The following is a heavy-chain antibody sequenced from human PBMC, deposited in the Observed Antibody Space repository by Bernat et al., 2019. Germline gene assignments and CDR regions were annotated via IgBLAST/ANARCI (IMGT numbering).Heavy chain of an antibody. D-gene: IGHD3-3*01. V-gene: IGHV4-34*02. CDR3: ARGPWSGYKSTYYYYYGMDV. CDR2: INHSGSA. Sequence: QVQLQQWGAGLLKPSETLSLTCAVYGGSFSDYYWSWIRQPPGKGLEWIGEINHSGSANYNPSLKSRVTISVDTSKNQFSLKLSSVTAADTAVYYCARGPWSGYKSTYYYYYGMDVWGQGTTVTVSS. CDR1: GGSFSDYY. J-gene: IGHJ6*02.